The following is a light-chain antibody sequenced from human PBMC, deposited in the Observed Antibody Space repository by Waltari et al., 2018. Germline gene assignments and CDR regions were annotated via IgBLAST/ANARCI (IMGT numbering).Light chain of an antibody. Sequence: SNVLTQPPSVSVAPGQTARITCRANTIALKSVYWSQQRPGQAPVLVAFDDGGRPPGIPDRFSGSKSGNTATLIISRVEAGDEADFYCQVWDKSSDPSFGGGTKVTVL. V-gene: IGLV3-21*02. J-gene: IGLJ3*02. CDR3: QVWDKSSDPS. CDR1: TIALKS. CDR2: DDG.